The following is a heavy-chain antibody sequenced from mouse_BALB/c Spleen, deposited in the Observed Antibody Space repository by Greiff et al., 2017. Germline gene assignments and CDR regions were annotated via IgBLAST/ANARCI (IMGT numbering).Heavy chain of an antibody. CDR2: ILPGSGST. Sequence: VQLQQSGAELMKPGASVKISCKATGYTFSSYWIEWVKQRPGHGLEWIGEILPGSGSTNYNEKFKGKATFTADTSSNTAYMQLSSLTSEDSAVYYCARGGYEYAMDYWGQGTSVTVSS. CDR1: GYTFSSYW. V-gene: IGHV1-9*01. CDR3: ARGGYEYAMDY. J-gene: IGHJ4*01. D-gene: IGHD2-14*01.